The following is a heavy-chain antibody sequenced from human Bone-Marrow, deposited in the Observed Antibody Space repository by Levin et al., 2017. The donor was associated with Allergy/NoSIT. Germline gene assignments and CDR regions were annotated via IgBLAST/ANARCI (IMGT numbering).Heavy chain of an antibody. J-gene: IGHJ4*02. CDR3: AKDPYYDYVWGSRPDD. V-gene: IGHV3-30*18. CDR1: GSTFSGYA. Sequence: PGGSLRLSCVASGSTFSGYAMHWVRQTPGKGLEWVAVISYDGSNKKYADSLKGRFTISRDNSKNTVYLLMNSLRPEDTAVYYCAKDPYYDYVWGSRPDDWGQGTLVTVSS. D-gene: IGHD3-16*01. CDR2: ISYDGSNK.